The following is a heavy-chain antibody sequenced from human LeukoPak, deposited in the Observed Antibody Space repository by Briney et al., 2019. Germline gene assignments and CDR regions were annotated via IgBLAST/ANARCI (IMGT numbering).Heavy chain of an antibody. Sequence: GGSLRLSCAASGFTFSSFGMHWVRQAPGKGLEWVAVIWYDGSNKYYADSVKGRFTISRDNSKNTLYLQMNSLRAEDTAVYYCARETSRGSSSSFHYWGQGTLVTVSS. CDR3: ARETSRGSSSSFHY. D-gene: IGHD6-13*01. CDR2: IWYDGSNK. V-gene: IGHV3-33*01. J-gene: IGHJ4*02. CDR1: GFTFSSFG.